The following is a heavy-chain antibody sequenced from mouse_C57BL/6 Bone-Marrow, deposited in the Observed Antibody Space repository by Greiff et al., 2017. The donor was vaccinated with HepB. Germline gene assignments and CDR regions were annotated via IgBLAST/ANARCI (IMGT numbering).Heavy chain of an antibody. CDR3: VREPCTVVTHYYAMDY. J-gene: IGHJ4*01. D-gene: IGHD1-1*01. V-gene: IGHV10-3*01. CDR1: GFTFNTYA. CDR2: IRSKSSNYAT. Sequence: DVKLVESGGGLVQPKGSLKLSCAASGFTFNTYAMHWVRQAPGKGLEWVARIRSKSSNYATYYADSVKDRFTISRDDSQSMLYLQMNNLKTEDTAMYYCVREPCTVVTHYYAMDYWGQGTSVTVSS.